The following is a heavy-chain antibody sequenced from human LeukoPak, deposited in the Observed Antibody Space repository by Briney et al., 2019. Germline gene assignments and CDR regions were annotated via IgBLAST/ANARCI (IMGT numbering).Heavy chain of an antibody. J-gene: IGHJ5*02. Sequence: PSETLSLTCTVSGGSISSSSYYWGWIRQPPGQGLEWIASIYYSGSTYYNPSLKSRVTISVDTSKNQLSLKLSSLTAADTAVYYCARHEYSGSYYGLSWFDPWGQGTLVTVSS. CDR2: IYYSGST. V-gene: IGHV4-39*01. D-gene: IGHD1-26*01. CDR3: ARHEYSGSYYGLSWFDP. CDR1: GGSISSSSYY.